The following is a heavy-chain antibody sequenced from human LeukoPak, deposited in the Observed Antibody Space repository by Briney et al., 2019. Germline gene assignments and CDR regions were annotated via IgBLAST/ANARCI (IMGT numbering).Heavy chain of an antibody. V-gene: IGHV4-34*01. CDR3: ARGNSSSSFDY. D-gene: IGHD6-6*01. J-gene: IGHJ4*02. CDR2: INHSGST. Sequence: SETLSLTCAVYGGSFSGYYWSWIRQPPGKGLEWIGEINHSGSTNYNPSLKSRVTMSVDTSKNQFSLKLSSVTAADTAVYYCARGNSSSSFDYWGQGTLVTVSS. CDR1: GGSFSGYY.